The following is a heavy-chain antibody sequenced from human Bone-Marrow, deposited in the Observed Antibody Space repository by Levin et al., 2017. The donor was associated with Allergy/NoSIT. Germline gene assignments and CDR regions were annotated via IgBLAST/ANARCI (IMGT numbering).Heavy chain of an antibody. D-gene: IGHD3-22*01. J-gene: IGHJ3*02. CDR3: ARVRSMIYYDSSGYYLNDAFDI. CDR1: GGTFSSYA. CDR2: IIPIFGTA. V-gene: IGHV1-69*01. Sequence: KISCKASGGTFSSYAISWVRQAPGQGLEWMGGIIPIFGTANYAQKFQGRVTITADESTSTAYMELSSLRSEDTAVYYCARVRSMIYYDSSGYYLNDAFDIWGQGTMVTVSS.